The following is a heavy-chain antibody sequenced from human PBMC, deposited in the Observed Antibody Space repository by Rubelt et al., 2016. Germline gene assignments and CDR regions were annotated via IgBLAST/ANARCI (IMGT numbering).Heavy chain of an antibody. CDR2: IYPGDSDT. Sequence: EVQLVQSGAEVKKPGESLKISCKGSGYSFSNYWIAWVRQMPGKGLEWMGIIYPGDSDTRYSPSFQGQVNISADKSISTAYLQWSSLEASDTAMYYCARLITMVRGVIRYYYGMDVWGQGTTVTVSS. V-gene: IGHV5-51*01. D-gene: IGHD3-10*01. CDR3: ARLITMVRGVIRYYYGMDV. J-gene: IGHJ6*02. CDR1: GYSFSNYW.